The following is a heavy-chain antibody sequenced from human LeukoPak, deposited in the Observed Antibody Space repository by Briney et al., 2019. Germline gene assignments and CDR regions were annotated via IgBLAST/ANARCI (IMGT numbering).Heavy chain of an antibody. CDR3: ARALSDDFWSFYQDY. Sequence: GASVKVSCKASGYTFTSYGISWARQAPGQGLEWLVWISAYNGNTNFAQKIQGRVTMTTDTSTSTAYMELRSLRSDDTAVYYCARALSDDFWSFYQDYWGQGTLVTVSS. J-gene: IGHJ4*02. D-gene: IGHD3-3*01. CDR2: ISAYNGNT. V-gene: IGHV1-18*01. CDR1: GYTFTSYG.